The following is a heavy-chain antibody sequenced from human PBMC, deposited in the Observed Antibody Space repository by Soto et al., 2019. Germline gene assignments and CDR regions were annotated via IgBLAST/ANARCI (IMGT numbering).Heavy chain of an antibody. J-gene: IGHJ3*02. CDR3: ARAAKTYYYDSSGYYYTFDI. V-gene: IGHV4-30-4*01. Sequence: QVQLQESGPGLVKPSQTLSLTCTVSGGSISSGDSYWSWIRQPPGRGLEWIGYIYCRGSTYYTPSLKSRVTISVDTSKNQFSLKLSSVTAADTAVYYCARAAKTYYYDSSGYYYTFDIWGQGTMVTVSS. CDR2: IYCRGST. D-gene: IGHD3-22*01. CDR1: GGSISSGDSY.